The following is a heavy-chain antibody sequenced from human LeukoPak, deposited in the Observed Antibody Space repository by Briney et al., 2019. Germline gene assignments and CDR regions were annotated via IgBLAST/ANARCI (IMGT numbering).Heavy chain of an antibody. D-gene: IGHD3-16*01. CDR2: IYYSGST. CDR3: ARVVWQNYFDY. Sequence: PSETLSLTCTVSGGSISSSSYYWGWIRQPPGKGLEWIGSIYYSGSTYYNPSLKSRVTISVDTSKNQFSLKLSSVTAADTAVYYCARVVWQNYFDYWGQGTLVTVSS. J-gene: IGHJ4*02. CDR1: GGSISSSSYY. V-gene: IGHV4-39*07.